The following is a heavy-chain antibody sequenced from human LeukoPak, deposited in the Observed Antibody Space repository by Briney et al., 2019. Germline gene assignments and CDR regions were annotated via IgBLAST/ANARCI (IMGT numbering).Heavy chain of an antibody. Sequence: QSGRSLRLSCAASGFTFSSYAMHWVRQAPGKGLEWVAVISHDGSNKYYADFVKGRFTISRGNSKNTLDLQMNSLRAEDTAVYYCARDLGYSYGTPYFYYGMDVWGKGTTVTVSS. J-gene: IGHJ6*04. CDR3: ARDLGYSYGTPYFYYGMDV. CDR2: ISHDGSNK. V-gene: IGHV3-30*04. CDR1: GFTFSSYA. D-gene: IGHD5-18*01.